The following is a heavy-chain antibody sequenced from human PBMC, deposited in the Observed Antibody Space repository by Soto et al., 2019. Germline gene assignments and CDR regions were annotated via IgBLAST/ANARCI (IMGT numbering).Heavy chain of an antibody. CDR2: IYYSGST. Sequence: SETLSLTCTVSGDSISSYYWSWIRQPPGKGLEWIGYIYYSGSTNYNPSLKSRVTISVDTSKNQFSLKLSSVTAADTAVYYCARDVEWLLYFDYWGQGTLVTVSS. CDR1: GDSISSYY. D-gene: IGHD3-3*01. CDR3: ARDVEWLLYFDY. J-gene: IGHJ4*02. V-gene: IGHV4-59*01.